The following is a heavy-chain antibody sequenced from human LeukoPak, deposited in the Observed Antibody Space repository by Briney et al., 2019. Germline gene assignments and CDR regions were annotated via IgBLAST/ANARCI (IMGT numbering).Heavy chain of an antibody. CDR1: GFTFSSYA. CDR3: ARGDGGDCLDY. V-gene: IGHV3-30-3*01. J-gene: IGHJ4*02. CDR2: ISYDGSNK. D-gene: IGHD2-21*02. Sequence: QPGRSLRLSCAASGFTFSSYAMHWVRQAPGKGLEWVAVISYDGSNKYYADSVKGRFTISRDNSKNTLYLQMNSLRAEDTAVYYCARGDGGDCLDYWGQGTLVTVSS.